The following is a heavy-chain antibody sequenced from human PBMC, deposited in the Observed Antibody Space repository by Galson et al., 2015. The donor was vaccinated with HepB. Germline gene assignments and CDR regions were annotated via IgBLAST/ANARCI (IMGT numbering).Heavy chain of an antibody. Sequence: SVKVSCKASGGTFSSYAISWMRQAPGQGLEWMGRIIPILGIANYAQKFQGRVTITADKSTSTAYMELSSLRSEDTAVYYCARDRSHSSGWYLRAFDIWGQGTMVTVSS. CDR2: IIPILGIA. J-gene: IGHJ3*02. CDR3: ARDRSHSSGWYLRAFDI. D-gene: IGHD6-19*01. V-gene: IGHV1-69*04. CDR1: GGTFSSYA.